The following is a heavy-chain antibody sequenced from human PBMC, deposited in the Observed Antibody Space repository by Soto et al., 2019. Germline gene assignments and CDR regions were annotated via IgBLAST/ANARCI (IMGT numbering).Heavy chain of an antibody. CDR1: GGTFSSYA. J-gene: IGHJ3*02. Sequence: QVQLVQSGAEVKKPGSSVKVSCKASGGTFSSYAISWVRQAPGHGLEWMGGIIPIFGTANYAQKFQGRVTITADESTSTAYMGLGSLRSEDTAVYYCAGVERPHRAPLHHFAIWGQGTMVTVSS. V-gene: IGHV1-69*01. D-gene: IGHD1-26*01. CDR3: AGVERPHRAPLHHFAI. CDR2: IIPIFGTA.